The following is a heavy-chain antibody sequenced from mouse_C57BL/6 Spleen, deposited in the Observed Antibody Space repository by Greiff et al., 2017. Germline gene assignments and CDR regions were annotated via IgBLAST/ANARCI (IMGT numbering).Heavy chain of an antibody. CDR2: IRSESSNYAS. Sequence: EVQLVESGGGLVQPQGSLKLSCAASGFTFNTYAMPWVRQAPGKGLEWVARIRSESSNYASYYADSVKDRFTISRDDSQSMLYLQMNNLTTEDTAMYYCVRDSYYYGSSHAFAYWCQGNLVTVAA. D-gene: IGHD1-1*01. V-gene: IGHV10-3*01. CDR3: VRDSYYYGSSHAFAY. J-gene: IGHJ3*01. CDR1: GFTFNTYA.